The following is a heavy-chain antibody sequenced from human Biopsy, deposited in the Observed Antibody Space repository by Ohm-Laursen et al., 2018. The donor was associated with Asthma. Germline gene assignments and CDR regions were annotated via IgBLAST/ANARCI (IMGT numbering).Heavy chain of an antibody. J-gene: IGHJ6*02. CDR2: LIPVLGTP. V-gene: IGHV1-69*01. CDR1: GDSFSNYA. CDR3: ARGYSGSDRIVYYYSGLEV. D-gene: IGHD5-12*01. Sequence: SSVKLSCKASGDSFSNYAISWVRQAPGQGLEWMGGLIPVLGTPDHAQMFEGRVTITADESTSTAYMELSSLSSEDTAVYYCARGYSGSDRIVYYYSGLEVWGQGTTVTVSS.